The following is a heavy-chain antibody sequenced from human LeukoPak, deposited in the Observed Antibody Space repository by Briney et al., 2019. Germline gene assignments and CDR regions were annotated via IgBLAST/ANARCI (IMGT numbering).Heavy chain of an antibody. CDR3: ARGAEYFQH. CDR1: SGSISSYY. Sequence: SETLSLTCTVSSGSISSYYWSWIRQPPGKGLEWIGYIYYIGSTNYNPSLKSRVTISVDTSKDQFSLKLSSVTPADTAVYYCARGAEYFQHWGQGTLVTVSS. CDR2: IYYIGST. J-gene: IGHJ1*01. V-gene: IGHV4-59*01.